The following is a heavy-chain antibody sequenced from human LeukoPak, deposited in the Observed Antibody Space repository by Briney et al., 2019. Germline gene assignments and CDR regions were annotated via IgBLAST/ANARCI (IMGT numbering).Heavy chain of an antibody. J-gene: IGHJ4*02. D-gene: IGHD6-19*01. Sequence: PGGSLRLSCAASGFTFSSLYMHWVRQAPGQGPEYVSSVSSSGDRTHYASSVKGGLTISGDNSKNTLYLQMGSLRAEDTALYYCAGDRLGSGWSLDYWGQGTLVTVSS. CDR1: GFTFSSLY. V-gene: IGHV3-64*01. CDR3: AGDRLGSGWSLDY. CDR2: VSSSGDRT.